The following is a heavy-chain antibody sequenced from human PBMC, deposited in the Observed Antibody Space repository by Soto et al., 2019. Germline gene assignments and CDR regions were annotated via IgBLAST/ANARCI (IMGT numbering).Heavy chain of an antibody. D-gene: IGHD3-16*02. Sequence: GVLRLSCTASGFTFTNYIMTWVRQAPGKGLEWVSSLSSGSRYVYYVDSVKGRFTISRDDAKNSVYLQMNSLRAEDAAVYYCVRGGSSRSYWGQGSRVTVSS. CDR2: LSSGSRYV. J-gene: IGHJ4*02. CDR3: VRGGSSRSY. V-gene: IGHV3-21*01. CDR1: GFTFTNYI.